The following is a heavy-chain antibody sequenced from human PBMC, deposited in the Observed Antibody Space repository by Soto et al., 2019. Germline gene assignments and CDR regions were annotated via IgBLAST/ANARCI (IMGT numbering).Heavy chain of an antibody. CDR2: MSGSGDVT. D-gene: IGHD2-2*01. V-gene: IGHV3-23*01. J-gene: IGHJ4*02. Sequence: GGSLRLSCAASGFNFFSQTMSWVRQAPEKGLEWVSGMSGSGDVTHYADSVKGRFTISRDNSKNTLYLQMNSLRAEDTAVYYCAKDGRDSCSGTSCYLFDYWGQGTLVTVSS. CDR3: AKDGRDSCSGTSCYLFDY. CDR1: GFNFFSQT.